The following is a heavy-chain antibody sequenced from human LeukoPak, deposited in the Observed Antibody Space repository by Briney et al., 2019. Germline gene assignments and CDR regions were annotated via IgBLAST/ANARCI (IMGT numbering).Heavy chain of an antibody. J-gene: IGHJ6*02. V-gene: IGHV1-8*01. CDR3: ARGLIGVVNHYYGMDV. CDR1: GYTFTSYD. Sequence: ASVKVSCKASGYTFTSYDINWVRQATGQVLEWMGWMNPNSGNTGYAQKFQGRVTMTRNTSISTAYMELSSLRSEDTAVYYCARGLIGVVNHYYGMDVWGQGTTVTVSS. D-gene: IGHD3-3*01. CDR2: MNPNSGNT.